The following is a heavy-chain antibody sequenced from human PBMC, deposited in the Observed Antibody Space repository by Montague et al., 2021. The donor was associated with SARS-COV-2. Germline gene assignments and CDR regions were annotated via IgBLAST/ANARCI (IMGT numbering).Heavy chain of an antibody. D-gene: IGHD5-18*01. CDR3: ARGGGYSYGGIDY. CDR2: INHSGST. J-gene: IGHJ4*02. Sequence: SETLSLTCAVYGGSFSGYYWSWIRQPPGKGLEWIGEINHSGSTNYNPSLKSRVTISVDTSKNQFSLKLSSVTVADTAVYYCARGGGYSYGGIDYWGQGTLVTVSS. CDR1: GGSFSGYY. V-gene: IGHV4-34*01.